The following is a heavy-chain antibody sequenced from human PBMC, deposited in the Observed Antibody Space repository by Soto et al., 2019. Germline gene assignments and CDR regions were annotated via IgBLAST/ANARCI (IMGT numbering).Heavy chain of an antibody. V-gene: IGHV3-74*01. D-gene: IGHD2-2*02. CDR1: GFSFRSYW. Sequence: EVQLVESGGGLVQPGGSLRLPCVASGFSFRSYWMHWVRQAPGKGLVWVSRVNSDGSGTSYADSVEGRLTISRDNAKNTLYLQMNSLRAEDTAVYYCTRANGPAAIGLFHYGMDVWGQGTTVTVSS. J-gene: IGHJ6*02. CDR3: TRANGPAAIGLFHYGMDV. CDR2: VNSDGSGT.